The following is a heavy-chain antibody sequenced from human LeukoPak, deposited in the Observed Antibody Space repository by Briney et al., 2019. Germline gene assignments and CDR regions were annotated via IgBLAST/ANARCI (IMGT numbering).Heavy chain of an antibody. Sequence: HPGGSLRLSCAASGFTFSNYAMSWVRQAPGKGLEWVSAISGSGGSTYYADSVKGRFTISRDNSKNTLYLQMNSLRAEDTAVYYCAKPHQPGVVIGPMDVWGQGTTVTVSS. CDR3: AKPHQPGVVIGPMDV. D-gene: IGHD3-3*01. V-gene: IGHV3-23*01. J-gene: IGHJ6*02. CDR1: GFTFSNYA. CDR2: ISGSGGST.